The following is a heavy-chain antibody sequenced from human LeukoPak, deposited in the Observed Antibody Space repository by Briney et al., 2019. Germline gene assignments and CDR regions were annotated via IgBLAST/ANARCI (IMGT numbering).Heavy chain of an antibody. Sequence: SETLSLTCGVAGESFSDYDWSGVRQPPGKGLGWIGEINQSGSTKYNPSLESRVTISLDTSNKEFSLNLRSVSAADTAMYYCARLREYIVLTYAARPTTKRRAFDSWGQGTLVTVSS. V-gene: IGHV4-34*01. J-gene: IGHJ4*02. CDR3: ARLREYIVLTYAARPTTKRRAFDS. CDR1: GESFSDYD. CDR2: INQSGST. D-gene: IGHD2-8*02.